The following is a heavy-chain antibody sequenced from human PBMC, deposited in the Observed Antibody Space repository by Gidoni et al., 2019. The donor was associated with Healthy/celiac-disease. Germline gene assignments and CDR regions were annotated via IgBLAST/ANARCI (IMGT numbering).Heavy chain of an antibody. J-gene: IGHJ3*02. Sequence: QVQLVQSGAEGKKPGASVKVSCKASGYTFTSYYMHWVRQAPGQGLEWMGIINPSGGSTSYAQKFQGRVTMTRDTSTSTVYMELSSLRSEDTAVYYCARDRIVVVIAGSRDAFDIWGQGTMVTVSS. CDR1: GYTFTSYY. CDR2: INPSGGST. V-gene: IGHV1-46*01. D-gene: IGHD3-22*01. CDR3: ARDRIVVVIAGSRDAFDI.